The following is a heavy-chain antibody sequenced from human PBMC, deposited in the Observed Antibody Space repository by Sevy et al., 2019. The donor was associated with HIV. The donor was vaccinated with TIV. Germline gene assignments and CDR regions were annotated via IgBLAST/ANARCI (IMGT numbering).Heavy chain of an antibody. V-gene: IGHV4-61*01. CDR2: IYYSGST. J-gene: IGHJ4*02. CDR1: GGSVSSGSYY. Sequence: TLSLTCTVSGGSVSSGSYYWSWIRQPPGKGLEWIGYIYYSGSTNYNPSLKSRVTISVDTSKNQFSLKLSSVTAADTAVYYCARDRSSGWYEYYFDYWGQGTLVTVSS. CDR3: ARDRSSGWYEYYFDY. D-gene: IGHD6-19*01.